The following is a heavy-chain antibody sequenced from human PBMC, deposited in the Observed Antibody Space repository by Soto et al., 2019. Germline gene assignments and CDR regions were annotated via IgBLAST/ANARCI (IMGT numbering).Heavy chain of an antibody. V-gene: IGHV3-9*01. CDR2: ISWNSGTI. CDR1: GFTFDDYA. Sequence: EVQLVESGGDLVQPGRSLRLSCAASGFTFDDYAMHWVRQAPGKGLEWVSGISWNSGTIGYAAFVQGRFTISRDNAKNSLYLQMDSLRAEDTALYYCVKESYFVRNGYFLEYWGQGTLVTVSS. J-gene: IGHJ4*02. D-gene: IGHD3-22*01. CDR3: VKESYFVRNGYFLEY.